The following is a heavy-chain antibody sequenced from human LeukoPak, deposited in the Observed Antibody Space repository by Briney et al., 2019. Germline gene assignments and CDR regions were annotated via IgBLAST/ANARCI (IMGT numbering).Heavy chain of an antibody. V-gene: IGHV3-30*18. D-gene: IGHD3-10*01. CDR1: GFTFSSYG. Sequence: GGSLRLSCAASGFTFSSYGMHWVRQAPGKGLEWVAVISYDRSNKYYADSAKGRFTISRDNSKNTLYLQMNSLRAEDTAVYYCAKDALLWFGELLKRSRNAFDIWGQGTMVTVSS. CDR2: ISYDRSNK. J-gene: IGHJ3*02. CDR3: AKDALLWFGELLKRSRNAFDI.